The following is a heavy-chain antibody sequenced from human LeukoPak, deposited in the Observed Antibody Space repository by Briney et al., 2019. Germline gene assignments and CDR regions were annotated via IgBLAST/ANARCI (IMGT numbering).Heavy chain of an antibody. J-gene: IGHJ4*02. CDR2: IYYSGST. CDR1: GGSISSYY. Sequence: PSETLSLTCTVSGGSISSYYWSWIRQPPGKGLEWIGYIYYSGSTNYNPSLKSRVTISVDTSKNQFSLKLSSVTAADTAVYYCARGAGYYDSSGYNFDYWGQGTLVTVSS. D-gene: IGHD3-22*01. V-gene: IGHV4-59*12. CDR3: ARGAGYYDSSGYNFDY.